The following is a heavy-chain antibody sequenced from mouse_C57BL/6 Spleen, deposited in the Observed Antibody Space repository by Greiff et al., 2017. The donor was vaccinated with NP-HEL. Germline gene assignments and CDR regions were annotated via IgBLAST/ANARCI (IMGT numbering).Heavy chain of an antibody. Sequence: EVHLVESGGGLVKPGGSLKLSCAASGFTFSDYGMHWVRQAPEKGLEWVAYISSGSSTIYYADTVKGRFTISRDNAKNTLFLQMTSLRSEDTAMYYCASPSYGSSLRYAMDYWGQGTSVTVSS. CDR2: ISSGSSTI. V-gene: IGHV5-17*01. J-gene: IGHJ4*01. D-gene: IGHD1-1*01. CDR3: ASPSYGSSLRYAMDY. CDR1: GFTFSDYG.